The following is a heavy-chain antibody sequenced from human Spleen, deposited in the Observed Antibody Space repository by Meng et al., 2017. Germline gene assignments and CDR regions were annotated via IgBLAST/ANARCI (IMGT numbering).Heavy chain of an antibody. V-gene: IGHV5-51*01. CDR2: IYPGDSDT. Sequence: GESLKISCKGFGYDFSTYWIAWVRQVPGKGLEWMGIIYPGDSDTRYSPSFQGQVTISADKSISTAYLQWSSLKASDTAMYYCARVYWDYGGNSNWFDPWGQGTLVTVSS. J-gene: IGHJ5*02. CDR1: GYDFSTYW. CDR3: ARVYWDYGGNSNWFDP. D-gene: IGHD4-23*01.